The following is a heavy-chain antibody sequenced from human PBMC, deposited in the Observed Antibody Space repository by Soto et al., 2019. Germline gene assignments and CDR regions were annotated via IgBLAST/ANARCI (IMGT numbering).Heavy chain of an antibody. Sequence: SETLSLTCAVYGGSFSGYYWSWIRQPPGKGLEWIGEINHSGSTNYNPSLKSRVTISVDTSKNQFSLKLSSVTAADTAVYYCARGRYCSGGNCYRRAFDIWGQGTMVTVSS. J-gene: IGHJ3*02. V-gene: IGHV4-34*01. CDR1: GGSFSGYY. CDR2: INHSGST. CDR3: ARGRYCSGGNCYRRAFDI. D-gene: IGHD2-15*01.